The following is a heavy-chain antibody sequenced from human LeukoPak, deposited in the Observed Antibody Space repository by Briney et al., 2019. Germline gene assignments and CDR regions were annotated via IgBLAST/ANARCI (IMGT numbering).Heavy chain of an antibody. J-gene: IGHJ4*02. V-gene: IGHV3-30*18. D-gene: IGHD2-15*01. CDR2: ISYDGSNK. CDR3: AKGVDYCSGGSCPADY. CDR1: GFTFSSYG. Sequence: GRSLRLSCAASGFTFSSYGMHWVRQAPGKGLEWVAVISYDGSNKYYADSAKGRFTISRDNSKNTLFLQMNSLRAEDTAVYYCAKGVDYCSGGSCPADYWGPGTLVTVSS.